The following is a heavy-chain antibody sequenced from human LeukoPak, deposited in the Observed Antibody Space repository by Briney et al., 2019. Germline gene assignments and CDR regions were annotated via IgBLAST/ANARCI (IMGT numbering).Heavy chain of an antibody. Sequence: ASVKVSCKASGGTFSSYAISWVRQAPGQGLEWMGRIIPIFGIANYAQKFQGRVTITADKSTSTAYMELSSLRSEDTAVYYCARALGSGSYPGYDAFDIWGQGTMVTVSS. CDR1: GGTFSSYA. D-gene: IGHD1-26*01. CDR3: ARALGSGSYPGYDAFDI. J-gene: IGHJ3*02. CDR2: IIPIFGIA. V-gene: IGHV1-69*04.